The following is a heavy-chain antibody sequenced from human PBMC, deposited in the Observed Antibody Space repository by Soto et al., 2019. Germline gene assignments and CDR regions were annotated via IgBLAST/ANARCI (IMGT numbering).Heavy chain of an antibody. CDR1: GGSISSGVYY. Sequence: PSETLSLTCTVSGGSISSGVYYWSWIRQHPGKGLEWIGYIYYSGSTYYNPSLKSRVTISVDTSKNQFSLKLSSVTAADTAVYYCARDSMGLRTAFDIWGQGTMVTVSS. CDR2: IYYSGST. CDR3: ARDSMGLRTAFDI. J-gene: IGHJ3*02. V-gene: IGHV4-31*03. D-gene: IGHD3-3*02.